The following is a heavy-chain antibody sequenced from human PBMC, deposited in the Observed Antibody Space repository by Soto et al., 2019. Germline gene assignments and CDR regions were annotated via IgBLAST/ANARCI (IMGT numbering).Heavy chain of an antibody. CDR1: GFTFSSYS. CDR3: ARDHDFWSGKDYYYGMDV. Sequence: PGGSLRLSCAASGFTFSSYSMNWVRQAPGKGLEWVSSISSSSSYIYYADSVKGRFTISRDNAKDSLYLQMNSLRAEDTAVYYCARDHDFWSGKDYYYGMDVWGQGTTVTVSS. V-gene: IGHV3-21*01. D-gene: IGHD3-3*01. J-gene: IGHJ6*02. CDR2: ISSSSSYI.